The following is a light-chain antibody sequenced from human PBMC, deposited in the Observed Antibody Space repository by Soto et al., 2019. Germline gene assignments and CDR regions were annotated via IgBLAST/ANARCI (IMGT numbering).Light chain of an antibody. V-gene: IGKV1-9*01. J-gene: IGKJ3*01. CDR3: QQLNSYPPF. CDR2: AAS. Sequence: DIQLTQSPSFLSASVGDRVTITCRASQGISSYLAWYQQKPGKAPKLLIYAASTLQSGVPSKFSGSGSGTEFPLTISRLQPEDFATYYCQQLNSYPPFFGPGTKVDIK. CDR1: QGISSY.